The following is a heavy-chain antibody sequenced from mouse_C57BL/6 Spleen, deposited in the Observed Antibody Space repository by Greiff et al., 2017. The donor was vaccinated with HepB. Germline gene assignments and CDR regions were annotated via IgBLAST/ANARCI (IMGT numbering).Heavy chain of an antibody. CDR1: GYTFTSYW. J-gene: IGHJ4*01. CDR3: AREGSTIVHYYAMDY. D-gene: IGHD2-5*01. CDR2: IDPSDSYT. Sequence: QVQLQQPGAELVMPGASVKLSCKASGYTFTSYWMHWVKQRPGQGLEWIGEIDPSDSYTNYNQKFKGKSTLTVDKSSSTAYMQLSSLTSEDSAVYYCAREGSTIVHYYAMDYWGQGTSVTVSS. V-gene: IGHV1-69*01.